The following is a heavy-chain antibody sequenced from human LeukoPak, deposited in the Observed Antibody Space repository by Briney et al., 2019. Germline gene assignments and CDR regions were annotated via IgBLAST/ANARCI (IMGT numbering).Heavy chain of an antibody. Sequence: ASVKVSCKASGYTFTDYYIHWVRQAPGQGLEWMGWLNPNSVDTNYAQRFQGRVTMTSDTSTKTAYMELSRLTSDDTAMYYCARDDIVGATEFDYWGQGTLVTVSS. D-gene: IGHD1-26*01. V-gene: IGHV1-2*02. J-gene: IGHJ4*02. CDR1: GYTFTDYY. CDR3: ARDDIVGATEFDY. CDR2: LNPNSVDT.